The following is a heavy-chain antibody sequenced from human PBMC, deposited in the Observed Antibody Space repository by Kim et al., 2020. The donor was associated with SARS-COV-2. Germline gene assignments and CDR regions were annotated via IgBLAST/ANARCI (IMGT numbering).Heavy chain of an antibody. D-gene: IGHD3-9*01. CDR3: AKDGARGKNFAQGDYYGMDV. CDR1: GFTFSYYG. J-gene: IGHJ6*02. Sequence: GGSLRLSCAASGFTFSYYGMHWVRQAPGKGLEWVAVISYTGITEYYVDSVKGRFTVSRDNSRNTLYLQLHNLRPDDTAVYYCAKDGARGKNFAQGDYYGMDVWGQGTTVTVSS. V-gene: IGHV3-30*18. CDR2: ISYTGITE.